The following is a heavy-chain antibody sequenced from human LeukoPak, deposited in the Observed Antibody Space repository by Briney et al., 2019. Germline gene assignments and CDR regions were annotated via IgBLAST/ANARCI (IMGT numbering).Heavy chain of an antibody. CDR1: GGTFSSYA. CDR3: VRGMGWELTRAFDY. CDR2: IIPIFGTA. J-gene: IGHJ4*02. D-gene: IGHD1-26*01. Sequence: VASVKVSCKASGGTFSSYAISWVRQAPGQGLEWMGGIIPIFGTANYAQKFQGRVTITADESTSTAYMELSSLRSEDTAVYYCVRGMGWELTRAFDYWGQGTLVTVSS. V-gene: IGHV1-69*01.